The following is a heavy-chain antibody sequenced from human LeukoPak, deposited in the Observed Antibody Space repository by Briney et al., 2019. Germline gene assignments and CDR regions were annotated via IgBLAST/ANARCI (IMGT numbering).Heavy chain of an antibody. J-gene: IGHJ3*01. V-gene: IGHV4-59*08. D-gene: IGHD2-2*02. CDR3: ARHQRGKDIVVVPAAIGAHAFDV. CDR2: IYYSGST. CDR1: GGSISSYY. Sequence: PSETLSLTCTVSGGSISSYYWSWIRQPPGKGLEWIGYIYYSGSTNYNPSLKSRVTISVDTSKNQFSLKLSSVTAADTAVYYCARHQRGKDIVVVPAAIGAHAFDVWGQGTMVTVSS.